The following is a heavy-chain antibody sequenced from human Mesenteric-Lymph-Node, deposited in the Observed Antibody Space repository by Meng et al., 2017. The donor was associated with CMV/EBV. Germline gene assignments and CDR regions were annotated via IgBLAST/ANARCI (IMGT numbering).Heavy chain of an antibody. J-gene: IGHJ4*02. CDR3: AKTPPFIYGFGAYFDY. CDR1: GFTFSSYD. V-gene: IGHV3-13*03. D-gene: IGHD3-10*01. CDR2: IGTAGDT. Sequence: GESLKISCAACGFTFSSYDMHWVRQATGKGLEWVSAIGTAGDTYYPGSVKGQFTISRENAKNSLYLQMNSLRAGDTAVYYCAKTPPFIYGFGAYFDYWAQGTLVTVSS.